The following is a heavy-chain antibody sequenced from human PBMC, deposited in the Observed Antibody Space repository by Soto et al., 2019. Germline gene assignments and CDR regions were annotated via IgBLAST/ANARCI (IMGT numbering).Heavy chain of an antibody. J-gene: IGHJ4*02. CDR1: GGSISSSNW. CDR3: ARDIAVAGTGFDY. Sequence: ETLSLTCAVSGGSISSSNWWSWVRQPPGKGLEWIGEIYHSGSTNYNPSLKSRVTISVDKSKNQFSLKLSSVTAADTAVYYCARDIAVAGTGFDYWGQGTLVTVSS. D-gene: IGHD6-19*01. V-gene: IGHV4-4*02. CDR2: IYHSGST.